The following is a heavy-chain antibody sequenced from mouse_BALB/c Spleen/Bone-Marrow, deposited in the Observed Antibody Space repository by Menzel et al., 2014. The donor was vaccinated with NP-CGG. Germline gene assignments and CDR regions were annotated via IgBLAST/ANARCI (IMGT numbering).Heavy chain of an antibody. V-gene: IGHV7-3*02. CDR1: GFTFTDYY. J-gene: IGHJ2*01. CDR3: AILGRVYFDY. Sequence: EVQVVESGGGLVQPGGSLRLSCATSGFTFTDYYMNWVRQPPGKALEWLGFIRNKANGYTTEYSASVKGRFTISRDNSQIILYLQINILIAEYSATYYCAILGRVYFDYWGQGTTLTVSS. D-gene: IGHD4-1*01. CDR2: IRNKANGYTT.